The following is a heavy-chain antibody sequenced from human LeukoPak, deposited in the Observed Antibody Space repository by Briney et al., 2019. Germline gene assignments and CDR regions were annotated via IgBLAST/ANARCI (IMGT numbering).Heavy chain of an antibody. D-gene: IGHD2-2*01. CDR2: ISSSGSTI. V-gene: IGHV3-11*01. CDR1: GFTFSDYY. CDR3: ARDRSYSCSSTSCYVLRTPDNWFDP. J-gene: IGHJ5*02. Sequence: PGGSLRLSCAASGFTFSDYYMSWIRQAPGKGLEWVSYISSSGSTIYYADSVKGRFTISRDNAKNSLYLQMNSLRAEDTAVYYCARDRSYSCSSTSCYVLRTPDNWFDPWGQGTLVTVSS.